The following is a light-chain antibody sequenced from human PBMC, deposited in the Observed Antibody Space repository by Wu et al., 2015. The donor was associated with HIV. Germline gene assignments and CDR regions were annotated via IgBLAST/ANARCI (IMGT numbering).Light chain of an antibody. CDR3: QQANSFPRT. CDR2: AAS. Sequence: DIQMTQSPSSVSAFIGDRVTITCRASQGISDWLAWYQQKPGKAPKFLIYAASSLQSGVPSRFNGSGSGTDFTLTIGSLQPEDFATYYCQQANSFPRTFGPGTKVDMK. V-gene: IGKV1-12*01. CDR1: QGISDW. J-gene: IGKJ3*01.